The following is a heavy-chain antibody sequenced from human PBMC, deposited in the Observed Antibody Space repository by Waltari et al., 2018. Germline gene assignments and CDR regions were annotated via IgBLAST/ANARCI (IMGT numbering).Heavy chain of an antibody. CDR3: ARVSPGSGYYSERRFDP. V-gene: IGHV1-18*04. CDR1: GYTFTTHA. J-gene: IGHJ5*02. CDR2: MNTYNPHL. D-gene: IGHD3-22*01. Sequence: QVQLVQSGGEVKKPGASVKVSCKTSGYTFTTHAITWVRQAPGQGLEWMGWMNTYNPHLSYPPKFQGRVTMTADTATSTAYMELRSLTSDDTAVYFCARVSPGSGYYSERRFDPWGQGTLVTVSS.